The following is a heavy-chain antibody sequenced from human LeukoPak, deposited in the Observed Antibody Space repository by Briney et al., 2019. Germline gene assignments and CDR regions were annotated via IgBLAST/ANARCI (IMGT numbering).Heavy chain of an antibody. CDR3: ARGGGRYSSSWEIDY. Sequence: GASVKVSCKASGYTFTGYYMHWVRQAPGQGLECMGWINPSRGGTNSAQKFQGRVTMTRDTSISTAYMDLSSLRSDDTAVYYCARGGGRYSSSWEIDYWGQGTLVTVSS. D-gene: IGHD6-13*01. CDR2: INPSRGGT. V-gene: IGHV1-2*02. CDR1: GYTFTGYY. J-gene: IGHJ4*02.